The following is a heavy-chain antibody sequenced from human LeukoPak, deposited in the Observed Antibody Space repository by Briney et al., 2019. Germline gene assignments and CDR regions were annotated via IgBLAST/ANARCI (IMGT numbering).Heavy chain of an antibody. J-gene: IGHJ4*02. CDR2: INHSGST. Sequence: PSETLSLTCAVYGGSFSGYYWSWIRQPPGKGLEWIGEINHSGSTNYNPSLKSRVTISVDTSKNQFSLKLSSVTAADTAVYYCARGLPSGTGPGGGDYWGQGTLVTVSS. CDR1: GGSFSGYY. D-gene: IGHD6-13*01. V-gene: IGHV4-34*01. CDR3: ARGLPSGTGPGGGDY.